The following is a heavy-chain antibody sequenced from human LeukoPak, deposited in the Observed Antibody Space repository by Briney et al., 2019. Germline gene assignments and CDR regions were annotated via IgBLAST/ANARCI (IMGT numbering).Heavy chain of an antibody. Sequence: SETLSLTCTVSGGSISSYYWSWIRQPAGKGLEWIGRIFTSGSTNYSPSLKSRVTMSVDTSKNQFSLKLSSVTAADTAVYYCARGRSGSFRGDYFDYWGQGTLVTVSS. CDR3: ARGRSGSFRGDYFDY. CDR2: IFTSGST. V-gene: IGHV4-4*07. J-gene: IGHJ4*02. CDR1: GGSISSYY. D-gene: IGHD1-26*01.